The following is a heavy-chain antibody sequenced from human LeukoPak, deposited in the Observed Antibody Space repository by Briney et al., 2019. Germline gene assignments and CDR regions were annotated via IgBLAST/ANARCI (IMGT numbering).Heavy chain of an antibody. CDR2: ISGSGAGT. CDR1: GFTFSSYA. Sequence: GGSLRLSCAASGFTFSSYAMTWVRQAPGKGLEWVSAISGSGAGTYYADSVEGRFTISRDNSKNTLYLQMNSLRAEDTAVYYCAKDLGKSDYWGQGTLVTVSS. J-gene: IGHJ4*02. D-gene: IGHD7-27*01. CDR3: AKDLGKSDY. V-gene: IGHV3-23*01.